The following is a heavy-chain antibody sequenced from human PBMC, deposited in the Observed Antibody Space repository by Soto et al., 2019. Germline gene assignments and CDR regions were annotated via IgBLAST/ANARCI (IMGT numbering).Heavy chain of an antibody. D-gene: IGHD3-3*01. Sequence: TLSLTCTVSGGSISSGGYYWSWIRQHPGKGLEWIGYIYYSGSTNYNPSLKSRVTISVDTSKNQFSLKLSSVTAADTAVYYCARAPPHYDFWSGYYTYYHYMDVWGKGTTVTVSS. CDR1: GGSISSGGYY. CDR2: IYYSGST. V-gene: IGHV4-31*03. J-gene: IGHJ6*03. CDR3: ARAPPHYDFWSGYYTYYHYMDV.